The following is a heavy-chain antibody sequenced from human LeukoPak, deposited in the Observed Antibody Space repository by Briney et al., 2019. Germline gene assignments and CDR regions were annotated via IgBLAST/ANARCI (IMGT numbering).Heavy chain of an antibody. CDR3: AREGNDFWSGYYPFLDY. CDR1: GFTFSSYW. Sequence: GGSLRLSCAASGFTFSSYWMSWVRQAPGKGLEWVANIKQDGSEKYYVDSVKGRFTISRDNAKNSLYLQMNSLRAEDTAVYYCAREGNDFWSGYYPFLDYWGQGTLVTVSS. D-gene: IGHD3-3*01. J-gene: IGHJ4*02. V-gene: IGHV3-7*01. CDR2: IKQDGSEK.